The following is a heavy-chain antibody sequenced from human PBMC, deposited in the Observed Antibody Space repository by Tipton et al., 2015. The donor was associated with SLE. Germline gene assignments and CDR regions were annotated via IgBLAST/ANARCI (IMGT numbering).Heavy chain of an antibody. V-gene: IGHV3-30*04. D-gene: IGHD3-10*01. CDR3: ARDLRHTTVQGVIDY. CDR1: GFTFSSYA. J-gene: IGHJ4*02. CDR2: ISYDGSNK. Sequence: RSLRLSCAASGFTFSSYAMHWVRQAPGKGLEWVAVISYDGSNKYYADSVKGRFTISRDNAKNSLYLQMNSLRAEDTAVYYCARDLRHTTVQGVIDYWGQGTLVTVSS.